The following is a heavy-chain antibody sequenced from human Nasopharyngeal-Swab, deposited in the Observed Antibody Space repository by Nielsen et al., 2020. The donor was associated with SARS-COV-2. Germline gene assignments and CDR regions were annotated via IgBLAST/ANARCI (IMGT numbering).Heavy chain of an antibody. J-gene: IGHJ4*02. D-gene: IGHD2-15*01. Sequence: VRQAPGKGLEWVGRIKSKTDGGTTDYAAPVKGRFTISRDDSKNTLYLQINSLKTEDTAVYYCTTDQLVVVVAATEDYWGQGTLVTVSS. CDR3: TTDQLVVVVAATEDY. CDR2: IKSKTDGGTT. V-gene: IGHV3-15*01.